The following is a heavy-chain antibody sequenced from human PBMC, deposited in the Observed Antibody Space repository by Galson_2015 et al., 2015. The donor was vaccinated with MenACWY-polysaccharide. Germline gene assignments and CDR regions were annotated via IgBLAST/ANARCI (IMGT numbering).Heavy chain of an antibody. V-gene: IGHV1-8*01. Sequence: SVKVSCKASGYTFTSYDINWVRQTTGHGLEWMGWMNPNSGNTGYAQKFQGRVTMTRNTSISIVYMDLSSLRPEDTAVYYCARGGKYYYDSSGYLNWFDPWGQGTLVTVSS. J-gene: IGHJ5*02. CDR2: MNPNSGNT. CDR1: GYTFTSYD. CDR3: ARGGKYYYDSSGYLNWFDP. D-gene: IGHD3-22*01.